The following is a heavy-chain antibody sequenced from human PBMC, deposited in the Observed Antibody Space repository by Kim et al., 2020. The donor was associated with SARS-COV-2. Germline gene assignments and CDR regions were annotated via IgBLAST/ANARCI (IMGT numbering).Heavy chain of an antibody. CDR3: AKDLTLATSGSDH. CDR1: GFTFNVYA. V-gene: IGHV3-23*01. CDR2: ISGHGGAS. D-gene: IGHD1-26*01. Sequence: GGSLRLSCAASGFTFNVYAMSWVRQAPGQGLEWVAGISGHGGASYYADSVKGRFTVSRDNSETTLYLQMTSLRVEETAIYYCAKDLTLATSGSDHWGRGTLVSVSS. J-gene: IGHJ4*02.